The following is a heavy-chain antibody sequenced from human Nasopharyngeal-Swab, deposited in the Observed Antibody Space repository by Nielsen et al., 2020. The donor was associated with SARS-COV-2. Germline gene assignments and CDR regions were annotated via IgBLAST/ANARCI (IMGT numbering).Heavy chain of an antibody. V-gene: IGHV4-38-2*01. CDR3: ARHLSDVDSPMVPWFDP. J-gene: IGHJ5*02. CDR1: GDSVTSYY. D-gene: IGHD3-10*01. Sequence: SETLSLICAISGDSVTSYYWGWIRQPPGKGLEWIGSMYHSGHTYHNLSLKSRVTISVDTSKNQVSLNLTSVTAADTAVYYCARHLSDVDSPMVPWFDPWGQGTLVTVSS. CDR2: MYHSGHT.